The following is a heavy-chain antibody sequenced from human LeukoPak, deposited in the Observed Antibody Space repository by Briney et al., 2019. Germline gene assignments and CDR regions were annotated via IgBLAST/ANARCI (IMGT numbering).Heavy chain of an antibody. J-gene: IGHJ4*02. Sequence: PSETLSLTCTVSGGSISSGDYYWSWIRQPPGTGLEWIGYIYYSGSTYYNPSLKSRVTISVDTSKNQFSLKLSSVTAADTAVYYCARVKGTMVRGVITTVDYWGQGTLVTVSS. CDR2: IYYSGST. V-gene: IGHV4-30-4*01. CDR1: GGSISSGDYY. CDR3: ARVKGTMVRGVITTVDY. D-gene: IGHD3-10*01.